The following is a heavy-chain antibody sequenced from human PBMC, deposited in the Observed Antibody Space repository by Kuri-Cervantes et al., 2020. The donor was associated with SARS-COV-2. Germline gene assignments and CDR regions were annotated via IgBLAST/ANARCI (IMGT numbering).Heavy chain of an antibody. CDR2: IVSNGAVA. CDR1: GFTFSLYA. V-gene: IGHV3-64D*08. D-gene: IGHD6-6*01. CDR3: VKGDSSSSGLQGDH. Sequence: GESLKISCSASGFTFSLYAMHWVRQAPGKGLESVSAIVSNGAVAHYADSVKGRFILSRDNSKNTLYLQMRSLRPEDTAVYYCVKGDSSSSGLQGDHWGQGTLVTVSS. J-gene: IGHJ5*02.